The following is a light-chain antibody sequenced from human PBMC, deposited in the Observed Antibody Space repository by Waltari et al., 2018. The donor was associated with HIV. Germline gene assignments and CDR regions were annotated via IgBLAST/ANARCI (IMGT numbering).Light chain of an antibody. Sequence: PGVSITISCVGTNNDIGLFNYVSWYRHQPDTPPQLVIYDVKSRPSGVSSRFSGSKSGNTASLTISGLQTDDEGHYYCSSSSSSGSVLFGGGTKVTV. CDR3: SSSSSSGSVL. CDR2: DVK. V-gene: IGLV2-14*01. J-gene: IGLJ3*02. CDR1: NNDIGLFNY.